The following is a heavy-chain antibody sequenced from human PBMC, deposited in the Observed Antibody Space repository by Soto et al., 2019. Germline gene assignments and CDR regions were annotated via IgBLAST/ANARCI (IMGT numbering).Heavy chain of an antibody. D-gene: IGHD3-9*01. Sequence: GGSLRLSCAASGFTCRSYDMSWVRQAPGKGLEWVSTILVGGSTHYPDSVKGRFTISRDDSKNTVFLQMNSLTAGDTAVYYCAKATATGGGAFDICGQGTMVTVSS. J-gene: IGHJ3*02. V-gene: IGHV3-23*01. CDR1: GFTCRSYD. CDR2: ILVGGST. CDR3: AKATATGGGAFDI.